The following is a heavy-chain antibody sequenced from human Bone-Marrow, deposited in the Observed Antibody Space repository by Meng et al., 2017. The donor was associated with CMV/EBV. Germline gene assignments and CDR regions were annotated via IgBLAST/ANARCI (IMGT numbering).Heavy chain of an antibody. Sequence: GESLKISCAASGFTVSSNYMSWVRQAPGKGLEWVSVIYSGGSTYYADSVKGRFTISRDNSKNTLYLQMNSLRAEDTAVYYCARAGYSNEFDFWGQGTLVTVSS. CDR3: ARAGYSNEFDF. J-gene: IGHJ4*02. CDR1: GFTVSSNY. D-gene: IGHD4-11*01. CDR2: IYSGGST. V-gene: IGHV3-53*01.